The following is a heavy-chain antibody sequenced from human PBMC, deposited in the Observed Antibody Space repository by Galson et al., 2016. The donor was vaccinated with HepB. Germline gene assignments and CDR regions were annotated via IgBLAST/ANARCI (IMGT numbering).Heavy chain of an antibody. CDR2: VWYDGCNK. CDR3: ARYYYDSSGYIMDV. Sequence: SLRLSCAASGFTFSTYGMHWVRQAPGKGLEWVAVVWYDGCNKYYADSVKGRFTISRDTSKNTLYLQMNILRAEDTAVYCCARYYYDSSGYIMDVWGKGTTVTVSS. CDR1: GFTFSTYG. D-gene: IGHD3-22*01. V-gene: IGHV3-33*01. J-gene: IGHJ6*03.